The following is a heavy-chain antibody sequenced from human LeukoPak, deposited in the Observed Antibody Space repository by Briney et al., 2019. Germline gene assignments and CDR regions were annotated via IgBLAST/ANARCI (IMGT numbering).Heavy chain of an antibody. D-gene: IGHD3-22*01. CDR2: IYTSGST. Sequence: SETLSLTCTVSGDSISSSNYYWGWIRQPAGKGLEWIGRIYTSGSTNYNPSLKSRVTMSVDTSKNQFSLKLSSVTAADTAVYYCTRDKYYYDSSGSLRFDYWGQGTLVTVSS. J-gene: IGHJ4*02. CDR1: GDSISSSNYY. V-gene: IGHV4-61*02. CDR3: TRDKYYYDSSGSLRFDY.